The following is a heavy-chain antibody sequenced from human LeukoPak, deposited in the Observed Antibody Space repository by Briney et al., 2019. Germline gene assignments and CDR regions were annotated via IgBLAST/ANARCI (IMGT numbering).Heavy chain of an antibody. J-gene: IGHJ3*02. CDR2: INQVGSAK. Sequence: GGSLRLSCAATGFTFSSYWMSWVRQVPGKGLEWVANINQVGSAKYYVDSAKGRFTISRDNAKNSLYLQMNSLRAEDTAVYYCARVASYAFDIWGQGTMVTVSS. CDR1: GFTFSSYW. CDR3: ARVASYAFDI. V-gene: IGHV3-7*01. D-gene: IGHD6-6*01.